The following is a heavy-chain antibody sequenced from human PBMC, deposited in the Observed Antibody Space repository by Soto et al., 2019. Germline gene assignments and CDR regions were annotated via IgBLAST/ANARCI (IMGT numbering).Heavy chain of an antibody. J-gene: IGHJ6*02. CDR2: IYYSGST. V-gene: IGHV4-39*01. CDR1: GGSISSSSYY. Sequence: SETLSLTCTVSGGSISSSSYYWGWIRQPPGKGLEWIGSIYYSGSTYYNPSLKSRVTISVDTSKNQFSLKLSSVTAADTAVYYCARGSIAAATYYYYGMDVWGQGTTVTVSS. D-gene: IGHD6-13*01. CDR3: ARGSIAAATYYYYGMDV.